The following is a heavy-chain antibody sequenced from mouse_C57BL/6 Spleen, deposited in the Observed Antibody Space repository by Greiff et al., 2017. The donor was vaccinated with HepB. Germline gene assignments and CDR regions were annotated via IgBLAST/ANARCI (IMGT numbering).Heavy chain of an antibody. J-gene: IGHJ3*01. CDR3: TTGYYGSKRGFAY. V-gene: IGHV14-4*01. Sequence: VQLKESGAELVRPGASVKLSCTASGFNIKDDYMHWVKQRPEQGLEWIGWIDPENGDTEYASKFQGKATITADTSSNTAYLQLSSLTSEDTAVYYCTTGYYGSKRGFAYWGQGTLVTVSA. D-gene: IGHD1-1*01. CDR2: IDPENGDT. CDR1: GFNIKDDY.